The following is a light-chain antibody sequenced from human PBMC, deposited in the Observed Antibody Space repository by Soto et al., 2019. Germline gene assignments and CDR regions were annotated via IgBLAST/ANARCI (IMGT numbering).Light chain of an antibody. Sequence: DIQLTQSPSTVSASVGDRVTISCRASQRISNWLAWYQQKPGIAPKLLIYEASRLESGVPSRFSGTGSGTEFTLTISSLQPDDFATYYCQQYSHFSTFGQGTKVDI. CDR1: QRISNW. J-gene: IGKJ1*01. CDR2: EAS. V-gene: IGKV1-5*03. CDR3: QQYSHFST.